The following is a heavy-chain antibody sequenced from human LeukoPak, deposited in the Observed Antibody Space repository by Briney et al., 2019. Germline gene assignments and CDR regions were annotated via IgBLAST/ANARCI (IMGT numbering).Heavy chain of an antibody. J-gene: IGHJ4*02. CDR3: ARPFQASAYSSAWYWGH. CDR1: GDSINSSDYY. CDR2: IYYSGST. D-gene: IGHD6-19*01. Sequence: SETLSLTCTVSGDSINSSDYYWAWIRQPPGEGLEWIGTIYYSGSTYYKSSLKSRLTISVDSSKNQFSLKMISVTAADTAVYYCARPFQASAYSSAWYWGHWGQGTLVTVSS. V-gene: IGHV4-39*01.